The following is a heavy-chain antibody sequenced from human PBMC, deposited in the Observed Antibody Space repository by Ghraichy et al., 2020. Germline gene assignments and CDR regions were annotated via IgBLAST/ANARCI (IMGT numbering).Heavy chain of an antibody. CDR3: ASADDFWSGYYDY. Sequence: GGSLRLSCAASGFTLSSNYMSWVRQAPGKGLEWVSVIYSGGSTYYADSVKGRFTISRDNSKNTLYLQMNSLRAEDTAVYYCASADDFWSGYYDYWGQGTLVTVAS. J-gene: IGHJ4*02. D-gene: IGHD3-3*01. CDR2: IYSGGST. CDR1: GFTLSSNY. V-gene: IGHV3-66*02.